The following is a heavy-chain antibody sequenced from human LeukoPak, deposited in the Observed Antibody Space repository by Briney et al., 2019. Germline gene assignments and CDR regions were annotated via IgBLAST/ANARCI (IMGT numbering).Heavy chain of an antibody. CDR1: GFPFSSHW. CDR2: IKQDESEK. D-gene: IGHD6-19*01. Sequence: GSLRLSCAASGFPFSSHWMSWVRQAPGKGLEWVANIKQDESEKYYVDSVKGRFTISRDNAKNSLYLQMNSLRAEDTAVYYCARDPAPNSSGWYYYFDYWGRGTLVTVSS. J-gene: IGHJ4*02. V-gene: IGHV3-7*01. CDR3: ARDPAPNSSGWYYYFDY.